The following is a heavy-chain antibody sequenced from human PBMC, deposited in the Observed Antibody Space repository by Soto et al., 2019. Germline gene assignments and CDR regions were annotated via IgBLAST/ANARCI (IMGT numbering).Heavy chain of an antibody. CDR3: AKDEYYDSSGYSYFDY. CDR2: ISGSGGST. Sequence: TGGSLRLSCAASGFTFSSYAMSWVRQAPGKGLEWVSAISGSGGSTYYADSVKGRFTISRDNSKNTLYLQMNSLRAEDTAVYYCAKDEYYDSSGYSYFDYWGQGTLVTVSS. J-gene: IGHJ4*02. V-gene: IGHV3-23*01. CDR1: GFTFSSYA. D-gene: IGHD3-22*01.